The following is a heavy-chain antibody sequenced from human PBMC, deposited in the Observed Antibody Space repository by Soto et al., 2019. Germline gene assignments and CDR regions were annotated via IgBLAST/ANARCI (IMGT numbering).Heavy chain of an antibody. CDR2: INGGGGST. D-gene: IGHD5-18*01. Sequence: EVQLLESGGGLVQPGGSLRLSCVASGYTFTNYGLSWVRQAPGKGLEWVSGINGGGGSTYYADSVKGRFTISRDNSKNTLYLQMNSLRAEDTAVYYCAKRGDAACFEYWGQGTLVTVSS. CDR1: GYTFTNYG. J-gene: IGHJ4*02. CDR3: AKRGDAACFEY. V-gene: IGHV3-23*01.